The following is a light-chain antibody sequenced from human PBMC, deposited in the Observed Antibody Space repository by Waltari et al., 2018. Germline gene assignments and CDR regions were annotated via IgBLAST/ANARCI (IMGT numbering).Light chain of an antibody. V-gene: IGLV6-57*03. CDR1: SGSISGHY. CDR3: QSYDSSNYVV. J-gene: IGLJ2*01. Sequence: VLTQPHSVSASPGKTVKISCTRSSGSISGHYAHWYQQRPGSVPTTVIYEDDQRPPGVPDRFSGSIDRSSNSASLIISGLKTEDESHYYCQSYDSSNYVVFGGGTTLTVL. CDR2: EDD.